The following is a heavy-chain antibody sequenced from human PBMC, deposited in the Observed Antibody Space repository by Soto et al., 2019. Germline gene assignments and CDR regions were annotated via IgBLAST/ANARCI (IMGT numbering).Heavy chain of an antibody. Sequence: SVKVSCKASGGTFSSYAISWVRQAPGQGLEWMGGIIPIFGTANYAQKFQGRVTITADESTSTAYMELSSLRSEDTAVYYCARDYDFWSGYYTGGWFDPWGQGTLVTVSS. V-gene: IGHV1-69*13. CDR3: ARDYDFWSGYYTGGWFDP. J-gene: IGHJ5*02. CDR2: IIPIFGTA. D-gene: IGHD3-3*01. CDR1: GGTFSSYA.